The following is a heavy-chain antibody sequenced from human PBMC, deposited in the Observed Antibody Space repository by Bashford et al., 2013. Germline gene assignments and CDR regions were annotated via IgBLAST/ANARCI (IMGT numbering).Heavy chain of an antibody. CDR3: ARDRDEATLDY. D-gene: IGHD5-24*01. Sequence: TLSLTCTVSGGSISSGGYYWSWIRQHPGKGLEWIGYIYYSGSTYYNPSLKSRVTISVDTSKNQFSLKLSSVTAADTAVYYCARDRDEATLDYWGQGTLVTVSS. V-gene: IGHV4-31*03. CDR2: IYYSGST. CDR1: GGSISSGGYY. J-gene: IGHJ4*02.